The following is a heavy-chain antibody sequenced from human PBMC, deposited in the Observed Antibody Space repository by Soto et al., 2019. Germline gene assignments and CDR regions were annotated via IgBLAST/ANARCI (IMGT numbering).Heavy chain of an antibody. CDR1: GFTFSTYS. V-gene: IGHV3-48*02. D-gene: IGHD6-6*01. CDR3: ARGGSSSDNGMDV. Sequence: EVQLVESGGGLVQPGGSLRVSCAASGFTFSTYSMNWVRQAPGKGLEWGSYMSSRSLTIYYTDSVKGRFTISRDNAKNSLYLQMTSLRDEDTAVYYCARGGSSSDNGMDVWGQGTTVTVSS. CDR2: MSSRSLTI. J-gene: IGHJ6*02.